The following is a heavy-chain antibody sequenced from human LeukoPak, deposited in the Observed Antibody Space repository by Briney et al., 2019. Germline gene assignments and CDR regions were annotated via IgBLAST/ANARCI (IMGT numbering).Heavy chain of an antibody. V-gene: IGHV3-53*04. D-gene: IGHD3-22*01. CDR3: ARGGGDYYDSSGDYGY. CDR1: GFTLSSNY. CDR2: IYSGGST. Sequence: PGGSLRLSCAASGFTLSSNYMSWVRQAPGKGLEWVSLIYSGGSTYYADSVKGRFTISRHNSKNTLYLQMSSLRAEDTAVYYCARGGGDYYDSSGDYGYWGQGTLVTVSS. J-gene: IGHJ4*02.